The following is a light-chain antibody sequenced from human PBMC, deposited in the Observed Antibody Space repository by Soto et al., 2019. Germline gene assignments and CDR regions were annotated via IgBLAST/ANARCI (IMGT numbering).Light chain of an antibody. Sequence: QSALTQPASVSGSPGQSITISCTGTSSDVGSYNLVSWYQQHPGKAPKLMIYEGSKRPSGVSNRFSGSKSGNTASLTISGLQAEDEADYYCCSYAGSPWVFGGGTKLPS. CDR3: CSYAGSPWV. CDR2: EGS. J-gene: IGLJ3*02. CDR1: SSDVGSYNL. V-gene: IGLV2-23*01.